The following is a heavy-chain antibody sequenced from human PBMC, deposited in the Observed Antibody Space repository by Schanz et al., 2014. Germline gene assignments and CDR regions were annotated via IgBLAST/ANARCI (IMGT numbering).Heavy chain of an antibody. D-gene: IGHD3-9*01. V-gene: IGHV1-46*01. J-gene: IGHJ3*02. CDR3: AFDRDDAYDI. CDR1: GYIFSSYA. Sequence: QLVQSGSEFRKPGASVKVSCKASGYIFSSYAIHWVRQAPGQGLEWMGIIHSTGGTTSHAQKFQGRVTVTRDTSTTTVYMDLSSLISEDTAVYYCAFDRDDAYDIWGQGTTVTVSS. CDR2: IHSTGGTT.